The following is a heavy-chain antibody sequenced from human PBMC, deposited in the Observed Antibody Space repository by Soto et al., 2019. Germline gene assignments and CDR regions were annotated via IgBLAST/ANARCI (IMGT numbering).Heavy chain of an antibody. D-gene: IGHD6-13*01. CDR2: IYTSGST. V-gene: IGHV4-4*07. CDR3: ARGLVYSNANNWFDP. CDR1: GGSISSYY. J-gene: IGHJ5*02. Sequence: QVQLQESGPGLVKPSETLSLTCTVSGGSISSYYWSWIRQPAGKGLEWIGRIYTSGSTNYNPSLKSRVTMSVETSKHQFSLKLSSVTAADTAVYYCARGLVYSNANNWFDPWGQGTLVTVSS.